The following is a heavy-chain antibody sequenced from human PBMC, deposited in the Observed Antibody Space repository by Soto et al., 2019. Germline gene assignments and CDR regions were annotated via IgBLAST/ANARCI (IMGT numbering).Heavy chain of an antibody. CDR2: ISYDGRNK. CDR3: AKDTYYHDSSGYYTFDN. CDR1: GSTFSSYG. J-gene: IGHJ4*02. V-gene: IGHV3-30*19. D-gene: IGHD3-22*01. Sequence: QVQLVESGGGVVQPGTSLRLSCAASGSTFSSYGMHWVRQAPGKGLEWVAVISYDGRNKRYVDSVKGRLTISRDNSKNTLDLQMNSLRAEDTAMYYCAKDTYYHDSSGYYTFDNWGQGTLVTVSS.